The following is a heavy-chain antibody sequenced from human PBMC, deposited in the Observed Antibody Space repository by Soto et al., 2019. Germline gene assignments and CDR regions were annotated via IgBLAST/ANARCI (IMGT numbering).Heavy chain of an antibody. CDR1: GGSFTSNNW. CDR3: ASRDPGTSADY. D-gene: IGHD1-7*01. Sequence: PSETLSLTCGVSGGSFTSNNWLTWVRQPPGQGLEWIGEIYRTGSTNYNPSLKSRVTISLDKSENQFSLKVTSLTAADTAVYYCASRDPGTSADYWGQGTLVTVSS. CDR2: IYRTGST. V-gene: IGHV4-4*02. J-gene: IGHJ4*02.